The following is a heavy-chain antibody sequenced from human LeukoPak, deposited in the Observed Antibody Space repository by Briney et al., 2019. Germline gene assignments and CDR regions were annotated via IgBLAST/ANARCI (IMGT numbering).Heavy chain of an antibody. CDR3: AKAYGTNGYYQLPIDF. CDR2: ITGDGTTT. J-gene: IGHJ4*02. CDR1: GFTFSSNA. V-gene: IGHV3-23*01. D-gene: IGHD3-22*01. Sequence: GGSLRLSCVASGFTFSSNAMTLVRQAPGKGLECVSAITGDGTTTYYADSVKGRFTVSRDNSRNTLYLQLNNLRAEDTAVYYCAKAYGTNGYYQLPIDFWGQGTLVTASS.